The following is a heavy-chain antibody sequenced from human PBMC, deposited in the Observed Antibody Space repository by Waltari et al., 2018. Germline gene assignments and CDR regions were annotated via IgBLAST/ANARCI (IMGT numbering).Heavy chain of an antibody. J-gene: IGHJ6*02. CDR2: INQSGST. CDR1: GGSFSGYY. CDR3: ARGPDYGMDV. Sequence: QVQLQQWGAGLLKPSETLSLTCAVYGGSFSGYYWSWIRQPPGKGTEGNCEINQSGSTNHNPALKSRVTISVDTSKNQFSLKLSSVTAADTAVYYCARGPDYGMDVWGQGTTVTVSS. V-gene: IGHV4-34*01.